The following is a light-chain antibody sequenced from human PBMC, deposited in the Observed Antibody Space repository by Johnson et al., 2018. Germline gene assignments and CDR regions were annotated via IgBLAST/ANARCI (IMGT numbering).Light chain of an antibody. Sequence: QSVLTQPPSVSAAPGQKVTISCSGSSSNIGNNYVSWYQQLPGTAPKLLIYENNKRPSGIPYRFSGSKSGTSATLGITGLQTGDEADYYCGTLDSSLSAGNVFGTGTNVTVL. CDR2: ENN. V-gene: IGLV1-51*02. CDR3: GTLDSSLSAGNV. CDR1: SSNIGNNY. J-gene: IGLJ1*01.